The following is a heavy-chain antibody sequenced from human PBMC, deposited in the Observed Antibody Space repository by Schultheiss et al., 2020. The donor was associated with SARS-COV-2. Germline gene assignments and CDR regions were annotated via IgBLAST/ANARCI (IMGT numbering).Heavy chain of an antibody. CDR1: GFTFSSYS. J-gene: IGHJ4*02. CDR2: ISSSSSYI. V-gene: IGHV3-21*05. D-gene: IGHD6-13*01. CDR3: ARDGTGYFDY. Sequence: GGSLRLSCAASGFTFSSYSMNWVRQAPGKGLEWVSYISSSSSYIYYADSVKGRFTISRDNSKNTLYLQMNSLRAEDTAVYYCARDGTGYFDYWGQGTLVTVSS.